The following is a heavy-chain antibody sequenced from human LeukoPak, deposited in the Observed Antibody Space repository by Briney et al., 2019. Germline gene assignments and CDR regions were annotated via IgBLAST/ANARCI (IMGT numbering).Heavy chain of an antibody. CDR3: ARHYSGWFDP. D-gene: IGHD2-21*01. CDR2: IYYSGST. J-gene: IGHJ5*02. V-gene: IGHV4-59*01. Sequence: SETLSLTCAVYGVSFSGYYWSWIRQPPGKGLEWIGYIYYSGSTNYNPSLKSRVTISVDTSKNQFSLKLSSVTAADTAVYYCARHYSGWFDPWGQGTLVTVSS. CDR1: GVSFSGYY.